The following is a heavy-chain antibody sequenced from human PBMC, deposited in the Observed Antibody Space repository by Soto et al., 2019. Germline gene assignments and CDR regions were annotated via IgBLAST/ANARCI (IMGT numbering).Heavy chain of an antibody. Sequence: QVQLVQSGAEVKRPGSSVKVSCKASGGKFSTFAINWVRQAPGHGLEWMGGIIPLFGEANYARKFQGRVTLTADESTTTAFMELSRLRSDDTAVYYCAKRGVSGSGSYFGGPFRDWGQGTLVTVSS. CDR2: IIPLFGEA. V-gene: IGHV1-69*01. CDR1: GGKFSTFA. D-gene: IGHD3-10*01. J-gene: IGHJ4*02. CDR3: AKRGVSGSGSYFGGPFRD.